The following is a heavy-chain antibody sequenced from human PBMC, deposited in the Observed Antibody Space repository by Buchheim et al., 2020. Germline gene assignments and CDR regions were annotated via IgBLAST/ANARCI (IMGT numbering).Heavy chain of an antibody. Sequence: QLQLQESGPGLVKPSETLSLTCTVSGGSISSSSYYWGWIRQPPGKGLEWVGGIYYSGSPYYNPSLQSRVTISVDTSKNPFSLKLSSVTAADTAVYYCARRGDSSSWYPLGYWGQGTL. CDR3: ARRGDSSSWYPLGY. CDR2: IYYSGSP. D-gene: IGHD6-13*01. CDR1: GGSISSSSYY. V-gene: IGHV4-39*01. J-gene: IGHJ4*02.